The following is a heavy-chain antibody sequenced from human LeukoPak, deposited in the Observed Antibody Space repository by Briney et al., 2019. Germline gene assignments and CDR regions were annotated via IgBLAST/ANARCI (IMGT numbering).Heavy chain of an antibody. J-gene: IGHJ5*02. CDR3: ARGRSVVVAAAPLNWFDP. V-gene: IGHV4-39*01. Sequence: SETLSLTCTVSGGSTSSSSYYWGWIRQPPGKGLEWIGSIYNSESPYYNPSVRSRVTISVDTSKNQFSLKLSSVTAADTALYYCARGRSVVVAAAPLNWFDPWGQGTLVTVSS. CDR2: IYNSESP. CDR1: GGSTSSSSYY. D-gene: IGHD2-2*01.